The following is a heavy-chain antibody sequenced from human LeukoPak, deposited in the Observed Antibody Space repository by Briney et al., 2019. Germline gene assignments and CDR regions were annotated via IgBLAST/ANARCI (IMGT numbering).Heavy chain of an antibody. CDR2: INPNSGGT. D-gene: IGHD2-8*01. V-gene: IGHV1-2*02. CDR3: ARDSWSEGDWFDP. CDR1: GYTFTGYY. Sequence: ASVKVSCKTSGYTFTGYYMHWVRQAPGQGLEWMGWINPNSGGTNYAQKFQGRVTMTRDTSISTAYMELSRLRSDDTAVYYCARDSWSEGDWFDPWGQGTLVTVSS. J-gene: IGHJ5*02.